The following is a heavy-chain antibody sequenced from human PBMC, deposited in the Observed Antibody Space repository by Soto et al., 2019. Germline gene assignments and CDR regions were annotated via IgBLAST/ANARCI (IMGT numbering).Heavy chain of an antibody. CDR1: GYTFTGYY. CDR3: ARDRLSGKDAFDI. D-gene: IGHD6-25*01. Sequence: GASVKVSCKASGYTFTGYYMHWVRQAPGQGLGWTGWINPNSGGTNYAQKFQGWVTMTRDTSISTAYMELSRLRSDDTAVYYCARDRLSGKDAFDIWGQGTMVTVSS. J-gene: IGHJ3*02. CDR2: INPNSGGT. V-gene: IGHV1-2*04.